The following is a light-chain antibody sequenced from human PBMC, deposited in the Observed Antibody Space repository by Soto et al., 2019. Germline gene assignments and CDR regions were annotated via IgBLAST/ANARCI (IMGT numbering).Light chain of an antibody. V-gene: IGKV3-20*01. Sequence: EIVLTQSPGTLSLSPGEGATLSCRASQSVGRNYVAWYQQKPGQAPRLLIHTAAIRPTGIPDRFSGSGSGTDFTLTITRLEPEDFAMYYCQQYEISPPITFGQGTRLEIK. CDR3: QQYEISPPIT. CDR2: TAA. J-gene: IGKJ5*01. CDR1: QSVGRNY.